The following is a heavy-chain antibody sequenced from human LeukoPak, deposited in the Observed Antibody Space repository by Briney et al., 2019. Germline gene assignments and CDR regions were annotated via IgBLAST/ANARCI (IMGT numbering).Heavy chain of an antibody. CDR2: IGTAGDT. Sequence: PRGSLRLSCVASGFTLSSYDMHWVRPATGKGLGWVSAIGTAGDTYYPGSVKGRFTISRENAKNSLYHQMNSLRAGDTAVYYCARAWGGDSSGYSFDYWGQGTLVTVSS. D-gene: IGHD3-22*01. CDR3: ARAWGGDSSGYSFDY. J-gene: IGHJ4*02. CDR1: GFTLSSYD. V-gene: IGHV3-13*01.